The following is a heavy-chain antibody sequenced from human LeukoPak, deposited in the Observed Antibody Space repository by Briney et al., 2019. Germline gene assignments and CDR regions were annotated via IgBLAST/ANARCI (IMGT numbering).Heavy chain of an antibody. V-gene: IGHV3-30*02. J-gene: IGHJ4*02. CDR3: AKDRLGGPYFFHY. D-gene: IGHD3-16*01. CDR1: GFTFSSYS. Sequence: GGSLRLSCAASGFTFSSYSMNWVRQAPGKGLEWVAFIRYDGSDKHYADSVKGRFTISRDNSKNTLYLQINSLRAEDTAVYFCAKDRLGGPYFFHYWGQGTLVTVSS. CDR2: IRYDGSDK.